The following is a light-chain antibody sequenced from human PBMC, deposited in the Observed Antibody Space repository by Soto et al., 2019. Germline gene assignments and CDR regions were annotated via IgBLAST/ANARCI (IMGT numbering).Light chain of an antibody. CDR2: GNS. J-gene: IGLJ1*01. Sequence: QPALTQPPSVSGAPGQRVTISCTGSTSNIGTVYDVHWYRQLPGTAPKLLIYGNSNRPSGVPDRFSGSKSGTSASLAITGLQPEDEADYYCQSYDSSLSSYVFGTGTKVTVL. V-gene: IGLV1-40*01. CDR3: QSYDSSLSSYV. CDR1: TSNIGTVYD.